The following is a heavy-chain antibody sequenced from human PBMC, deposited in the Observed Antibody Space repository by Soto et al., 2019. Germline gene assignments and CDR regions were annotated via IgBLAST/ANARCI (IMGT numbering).Heavy chain of an antibody. V-gene: IGHV3-23*01. J-gene: IGHJ6*03. CDR2: ISGSGGST. CDR1: GFTFSSYA. CDR3: AKSPRGIAAAVYYYYYYMDV. D-gene: IGHD6-13*01. Sequence: GGSLRLSCAASGFTFSSYAMSWVRQAPGKGLEWVSAISGSGGSTYYADSVKGRFTISRDNSKNTLYLQMNSLRAEDTAVYYCAKSPRGIAAAVYYYYYYMDVWGKGTTVTVS.